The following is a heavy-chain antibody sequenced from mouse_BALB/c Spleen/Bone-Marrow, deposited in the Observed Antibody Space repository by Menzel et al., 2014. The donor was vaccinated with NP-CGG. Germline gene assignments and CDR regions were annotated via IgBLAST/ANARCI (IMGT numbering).Heavy chain of an antibody. CDR2: ISGYYGDA. J-gene: IGHJ4*01. CDR1: GYTFTDHA. Sequence: QVQLQQPGAKLVRPGVSVKISCKDSGYTFTDHAMHWVKRSHAKSLEWIGLISGYYGDAIYNQKFKGKATMTVDKSSSTAYMELARLTSEDSAIYYCARSGKVRNAMDYWGQGTSVTVSS. CDR3: ARSGKVRNAMDY. D-gene: IGHD2-14*01. V-gene: IGHV1S137*01.